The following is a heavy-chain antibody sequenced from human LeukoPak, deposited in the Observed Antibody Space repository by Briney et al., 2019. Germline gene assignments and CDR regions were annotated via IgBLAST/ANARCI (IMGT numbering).Heavy chain of an antibody. CDR2: ISYDGSNK. CDR1: GFTFSSYA. J-gene: IGHJ4*02. V-gene: IGHV3-30-3*01. CDR3: ARDKGIATAGTSPLLFDY. D-gene: IGHD6-13*01. Sequence: PGRSLRLSCAASGFTFSSYAMHWVRQAPGKGLEWVAVISYDGSNKYYADSVKGRFTISRDNSKNTLYLQMNSLRAEDTAVYYCARDKGIATAGTSPLLFDYWGQGTLVTVSS.